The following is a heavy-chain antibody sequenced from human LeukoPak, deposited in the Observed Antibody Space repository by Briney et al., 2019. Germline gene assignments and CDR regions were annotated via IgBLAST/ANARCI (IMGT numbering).Heavy chain of an antibody. CDR2: IKTEADGGTA. Sequence: GGSLRLSCVVSGFTFSYVWMSWVRQTPGKGLEWVGHIKTEADGGTADYAPPVKGRFIISRDDSKSTLYLQMNSLKIEDIAVYYCTTLHPYYGYWGQGTLVTVSS. CDR3: TTLHPYYGY. CDR1: GFTFSYVW. D-gene: IGHD3-22*01. V-gene: IGHV3-15*01. J-gene: IGHJ4*02.